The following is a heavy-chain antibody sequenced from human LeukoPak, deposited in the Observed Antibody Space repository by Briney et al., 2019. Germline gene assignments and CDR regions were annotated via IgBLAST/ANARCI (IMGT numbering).Heavy chain of an antibody. CDR2: INHSGST. CDR3: GRNGDYAIDF. Sequence: PSETLSLTCAVYGGSFSGYYWSWIRQPPGKGLEWIGEINHSGSTNYNPSLKSRVTISVDTSKNQFSLNLNSVTAADTAIYYCGRNGDYAIDFWGQGILVTVSS. CDR1: GGSFSGYY. J-gene: IGHJ4*02. D-gene: IGHD4-17*01. V-gene: IGHV4-34*01.